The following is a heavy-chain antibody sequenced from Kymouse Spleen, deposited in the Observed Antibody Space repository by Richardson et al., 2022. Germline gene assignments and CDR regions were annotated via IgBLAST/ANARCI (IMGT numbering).Heavy chain of an antibody. V-gene: IGHV3-21*03. CDR1: GFTFSSYS. Sequence: EVQLVESGGGLVKPGGSLRLSCAASGFTFSSYSMNWVRQAPGKGLEWVSSISSSSSYIYYADSVKGRFTISRDNAKNSLYLQMNSLRAEDTAVYYCARVLTGGYYYYYGMDVWGQGTTVTVSS. J-gene: IGHJ6*02. D-gene: IGHD7-27*02. CDR2: ISSSSSYI. CDR3: ARVLTGGYYYYYGMDV.